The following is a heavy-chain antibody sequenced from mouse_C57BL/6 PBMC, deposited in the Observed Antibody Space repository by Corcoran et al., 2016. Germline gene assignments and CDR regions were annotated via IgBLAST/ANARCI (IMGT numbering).Heavy chain of an antibody. J-gene: IGHJ2*01. V-gene: IGHV9-3*01. CDR2: INTYSGVP. CDR1: GYTFTTYG. Sequence: QIQLVQSGPELKKPGETVKISCKASGYTFTTYGMSWVKQAPGKGLKWMGWINTYSGVPTYVDDFKGRFAFSLETSASTAYLQINNLKNEDTATYFCARRNYVSYYFDYWGQGTTLTVSS. D-gene: IGHD2-1*01. CDR3: ARRNYVSYYFDY.